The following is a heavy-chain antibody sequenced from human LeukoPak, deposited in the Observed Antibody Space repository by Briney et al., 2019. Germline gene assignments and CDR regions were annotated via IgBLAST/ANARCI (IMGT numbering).Heavy chain of an antibody. Sequence: SETLSLTCTVSGGSISSSYWNWIRQTPGKGLEWIGYIYYSGSTNYNPSLKSRVTISVDTSKNQFSLNLTSVTAADTAVYYCARFTPQGYGWGGYNRFDPWGQGTLVTVSS. D-gene: IGHD3-16*01. J-gene: IGHJ5*02. CDR2: IYYSGST. CDR3: ARFTPQGYGWGGYNRFDP. CDR1: GGSISSSY. V-gene: IGHV4-59*01.